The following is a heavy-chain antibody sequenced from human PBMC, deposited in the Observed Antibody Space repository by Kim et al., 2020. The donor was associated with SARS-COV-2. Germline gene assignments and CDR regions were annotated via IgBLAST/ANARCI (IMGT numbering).Heavy chain of an antibody. CDR1: GYTFSNYG. V-gene: IGHV1-18*01. CDR2: INTDAGDT. Sequence: ASVKVSCKASGYTFSNYGISWVRQAPGQGLEWMGWINTDAGDTQLAQKFQGRVTLTRYTSTSTAYMELRSLRPDDTAIYYCARDGSGSGIDHWGLGTLGT. J-gene: IGHJ1*01. D-gene: IGHD2-15*01. CDR3: ARDGSGSGIDH.